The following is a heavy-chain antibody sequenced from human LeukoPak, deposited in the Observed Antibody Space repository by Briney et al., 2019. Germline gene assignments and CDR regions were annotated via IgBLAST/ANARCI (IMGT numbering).Heavy chain of an antibody. CDR2: ISGSGGST. J-gene: IGHJ4*02. V-gene: IGHV3-23*01. CDR3: ARDSSGWYFSGHFDY. CDR1: GFTFSSYS. D-gene: IGHD6-19*01. Sequence: GGSLRLSCAASGFTFSSYSMNWVRQAPGKGLEWVSAISGSGGSTYYADSVKGRFTISRDNSKNTLYLQMNSLRAEDTAVYYCARDSSGWYFSGHFDYWGQGTLVTVSS.